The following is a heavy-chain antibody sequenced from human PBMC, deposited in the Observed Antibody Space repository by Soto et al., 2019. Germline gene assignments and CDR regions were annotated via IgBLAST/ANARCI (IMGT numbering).Heavy chain of an antibody. V-gene: IGHV3-74*01. J-gene: IGHJ4*02. CDR1: GFTFSTHW. CDR2: SNCDWVET. Sequence: WGSLRLSCTASGFTFSTHWMYWAWQAPGKGQVFDSRSNCDWVETTYADSVMNRLTISRDNAKNTLYLVMLNFVVEDVTVYYCGGDSSHESNIAGDYWGQGALVTVSS. D-gene: IGHD3-16*02. CDR3: GGDSSHESNIAGDY.